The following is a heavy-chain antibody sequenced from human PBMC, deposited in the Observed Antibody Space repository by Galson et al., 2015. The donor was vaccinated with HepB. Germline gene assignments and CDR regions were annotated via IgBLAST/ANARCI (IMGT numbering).Heavy chain of an antibody. CDR1: GYSFTSYW. CDR2: IYPGDSDT. CDR3: ARGDPWIQLWLGAGSFDP. D-gene: IGHD5-18*01. Sequence: QSGAEVKKPGESLKISCTGSGYSFTSYWIGWVRQMPGKGLEWMGIIYPGDSDTRYSPSFQGQVTISADKSISTAYLQWSSLKASDTAMYYCARGDPWIQLWLGAGSFDPWGQGTLVTVSS. J-gene: IGHJ5*02. V-gene: IGHV5-51*01.